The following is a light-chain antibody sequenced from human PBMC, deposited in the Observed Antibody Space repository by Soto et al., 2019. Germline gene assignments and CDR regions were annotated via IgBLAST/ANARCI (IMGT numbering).Light chain of an antibody. J-gene: IGKJ1*01. V-gene: IGKV4-1*01. Sequence: DIVMTQSPDSLPVSLGERATINCKSSQSLLYSSNNKNFLAWYQHRPGQPPKLLIYWASTRESGVPVRFSGSGSGTDFTLTISSLQAEDVAVYYCQQYYSTPKTFGPGTKVEIK. CDR3: QQYYSTPKT. CDR2: WAS. CDR1: QSLLYSSNNKNF.